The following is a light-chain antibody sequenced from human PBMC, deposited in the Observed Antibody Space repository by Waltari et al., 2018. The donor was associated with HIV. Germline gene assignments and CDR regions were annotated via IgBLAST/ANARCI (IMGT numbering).Light chain of an antibody. CDR3: SSYTSRDTFV. V-gene: IGLV2-14*01. J-gene: IGLJ1*01. Sequence: QSALTQPAAVSGSPGQSITISCTGARGDVGTYNYVSWYQQLPCKAPKLIIYEVSNRPSGLSNRFSVSKSGNTASLTISGLQAEDEGYYYCSSYTSRDTFVFGTGTEVTVL. CDR2: EVS. CDR1: RGDVGTYNY.